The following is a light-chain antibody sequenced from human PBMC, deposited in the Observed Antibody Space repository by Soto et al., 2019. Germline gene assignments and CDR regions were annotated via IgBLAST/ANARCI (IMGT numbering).Light chain of an antibody. CDR2: EVS. V-gene: IGLV2-14*01. J-gene: IGLJ3*02. CDR1: SSDIGGYKY. Sequence: QSVLTQPASVSGSLGQSTTISCTGTSSDIGGYKYVSWYRQHPGKAPKLIIFEVSNRPSGVSDRFSGSNSGNTASLTISGLQAEDEADYYCTSYSRYRVLVFGGGTKVTVL. CDR3: TSYSRYRVLV.